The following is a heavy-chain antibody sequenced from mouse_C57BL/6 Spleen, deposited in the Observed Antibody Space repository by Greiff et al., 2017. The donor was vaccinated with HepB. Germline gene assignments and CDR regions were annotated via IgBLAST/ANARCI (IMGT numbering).Heavy chain of an antibody. V-gene: IGHV1-64*01. J-gene: IGHJ2*01. D-gene: IGHD1-1*01. CDR2: IHPNRGST. Sequence: QVQLKQPGAELVKPGASVKLSCKASGYTFTSYWMHWVKQRPGQGLEWIGMIHPNRGSTNYNEKFKSKATLTVDKSSITAYMQLSSLTSEDAAVYFCASPVITTVVADYWGQGTTLTVSS. CDR1: GYTFTSYW. CDR3: ASPVITTVVADY.